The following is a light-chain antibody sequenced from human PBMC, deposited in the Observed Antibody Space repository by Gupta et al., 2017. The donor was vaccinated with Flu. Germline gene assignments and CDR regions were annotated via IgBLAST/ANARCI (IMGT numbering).Light chain of an antibody. Sequence: AIRMTQPPSSFSASTGDRVTITCRASQGISSYLAWYQQKPGKAPKLLIYAASTLQSGVPSRFSGSGSGTEFTLTISCLQSEDFATYYCQQDNSSPQTFGQGTKVEIK. V-gene: IGKV1-8*01. J-gene: IGKJ1*01. CDR2: AAS. CDR3: QQDNSSPQT. CDR1: QGISSY.